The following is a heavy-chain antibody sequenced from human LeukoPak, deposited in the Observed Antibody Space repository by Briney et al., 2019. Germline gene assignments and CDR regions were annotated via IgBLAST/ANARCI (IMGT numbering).Heavy chain of an antibody. D-gene: IGHD5-18*01. Sequence: ASVKVSCEASGYTFTSYHMHWVRQAPGQGLGWMGIINPSGGSTNYAQKFQGRVTMTRDMSTSTVYMELSSLRSEDTAVYYCARGDRGYSYGYIDYWGQGTLVTVSS. CDR2: INPSGGST. CDR3: ARGDRGYSYGYIDY. CDR1: GYTFTSYH. J-gene: IGHJ4*02. V-gene: IGHV1-46*01.